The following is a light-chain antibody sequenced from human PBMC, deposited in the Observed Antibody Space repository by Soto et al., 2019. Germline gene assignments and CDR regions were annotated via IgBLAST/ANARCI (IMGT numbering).Light chain of an antibody. Sequence: QSALTQPPSASGSPGQSVTISCTGASSDVGDYNYVSWYQQHPGRVPKLIIYEVSKRPSGVPDRFSGSKSGNTASLTVSGLQAEDEAEYYCTSYAGSNTVIFGGGTKVTVL. V-gene: IGLV2-8*01. CDR3: TSYAGSNTVI. CDR1: SSDVGDYNY. J-gene: IGLJ2*01. CDR2: EVS.